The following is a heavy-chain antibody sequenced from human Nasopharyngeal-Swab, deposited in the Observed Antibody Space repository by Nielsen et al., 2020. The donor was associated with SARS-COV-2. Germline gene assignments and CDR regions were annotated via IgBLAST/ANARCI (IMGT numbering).Heavy chain of an antibody. CDR3: ASNWDFWSGDY. CDR1: GFTFSSYG. Sequence: GGSLRLSCAASGFTFSSYGMHWVRQAPGKGLEWVAVIWYDGSNKYYADSVKGRFTISRDNAKNSLYLQMNSLRAEDTAVYYCASNWDFWSGDYWGQGTLVTVSS. CDR2: IWYDGSNK. V-gene: IGHV3-33*08. D-gene: IGHD3-3*01. J-gene: IGHJ4*02.